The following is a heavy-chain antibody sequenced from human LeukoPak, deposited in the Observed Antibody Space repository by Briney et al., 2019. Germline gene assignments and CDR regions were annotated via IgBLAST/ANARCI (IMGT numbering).Heavy chain of an antibody. CDR3: ARSYYYGSGSDFILGY. CDR2: IYPGDSDT. D-gene: IGHD3-10*01. Sequence: GESLKISCKCSGYSFTTYWIGWVRQMPGKGLEWMGIIYPGDSDTRYSPSFQGQVTISADKSISTAYLQWSSLKASDTAMYYCARSYYYGSGSDFILGYWGQGTLVTVSS. V-gene: IGHV5-51*01. CDR1: GYSFTTYW. J-gene: IGHJ4*02.